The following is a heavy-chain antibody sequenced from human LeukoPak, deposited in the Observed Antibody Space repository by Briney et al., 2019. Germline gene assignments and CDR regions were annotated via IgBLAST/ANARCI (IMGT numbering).Heavy chain of an antibody. Sequence: GGSLRLSCTASGFIFDDYAMHWVRQAPGKGLEWVSGISWNSGSIGYADPVKGRFTISRDNAKNSLYLQMNSLRAEDTALYYCARDPSGSSYDPYFQHWGQGALVTVSS. CDR1: GFIFDDYA. J-gene: IGHJ1*01. D-gene: IGHD1-26*01. CDR2: ISWNSGSI. CDR3: ARDPSGSSYDPYFQH. V-gene: IGHV3-9*01.